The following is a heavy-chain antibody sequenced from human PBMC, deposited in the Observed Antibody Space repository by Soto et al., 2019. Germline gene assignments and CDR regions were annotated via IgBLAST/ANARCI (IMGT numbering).Heavy chain of an antibody. D-gene: IGHD3-3*01. CDR2: INHSGST. CDR3: ARDAPRRDDFWSGYYTDDAFDI. Sequence: LSLTCAVYGGSFSGYYWSWIRQPPGKGLEWIGEINHSGSTNYNPSLKSRVTISVDTSKNQFSLKLSSVTAADTAVYYCARDAPRRDDFWSGYYTDDAFDIWGQGTMVTVSS. J-gene: IGHJ3*02. CDR1: GGSFSGYY. V-gene: IGHV4-34*01.